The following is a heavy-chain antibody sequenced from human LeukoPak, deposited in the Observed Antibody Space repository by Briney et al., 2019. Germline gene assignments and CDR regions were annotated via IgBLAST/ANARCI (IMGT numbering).Heavy chain of an antibody. CDR3: ARWASGYSYGSDY. CDR1: GFTFSSYS. V-gene: IGHV3-21*01. CDR2: ISSSSSYI. Sequence: GGSLRLSCAASGFTFSSYSMNWVRQAPGKGLEWVSSISSSSSYIYYADSVKGRFTISRDNAKNSLYLQMNSLRAEDTAVYYCARWASGYSYGSDYWGQGTLVTVSS. D-gene: IGHD5-18*01. J-gene: IGHJ4*02.